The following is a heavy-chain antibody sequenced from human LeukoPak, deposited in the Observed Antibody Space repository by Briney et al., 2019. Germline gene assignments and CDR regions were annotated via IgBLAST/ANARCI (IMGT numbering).Heavy chain of an antibody. D-gene: IGHD6-13*01. V-gene: IGHV1-46*01. CDR2: INPSGGGT. Sequence: ASVTVSCKASGYTFTKYYMHWVRQTPGQGLEWMGIINPSGGGTTYAQKFQDRVTMARDTSTSTAYMELSSLRSEDTAVYYCATWGSSSSPLPSMDVWGQGTTVIVSS. J-gene: IGHJ6*02. CDR3: ATWGSSSSPLPSMDV. CDR1: GYTFTKYY.